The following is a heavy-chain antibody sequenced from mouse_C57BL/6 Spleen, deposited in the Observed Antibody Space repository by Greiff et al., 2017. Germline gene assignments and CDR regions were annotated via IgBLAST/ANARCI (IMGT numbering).Heavy chain of an antibody. CDR3: AREEIYYGYYAMDY. CDR2: IWRGGST. Sequence: VQLQESGPGLVQPSQSLSITCTVSGFSLTSSCVHWVRQSPGQGLEWLGVIWRGGSTDYNAAFISRLSIRKDNSKCQVFFKMNSLQADDTAIYYCAREEIYYGYYAMDYWGQGTSVTVSA. D-gene: IGHD2-1*01. CDR1: GFSLTSSC. J-gene: IGHJ4*01. V-gene: IGHV2-2*01.